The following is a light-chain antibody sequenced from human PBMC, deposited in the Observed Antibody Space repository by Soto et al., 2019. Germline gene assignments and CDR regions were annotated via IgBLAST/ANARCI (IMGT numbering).Light chain of an antibody. Sequence: IVMTQSPATLSVSPGERATLSCRASQSVSSNLAWYQQKPGQAPRLLIYGASTRATGIPARFSGSGSGTEFTLTISSLQSEDFAVYYCQQRSNWPPLFGQGTRLEIK. CDR2: GAS. J-gene: IGKJ5*01. CDR1: QSVSSN. V-gene: IGKV3-15*01. CDR3: QQRSNWPPL.